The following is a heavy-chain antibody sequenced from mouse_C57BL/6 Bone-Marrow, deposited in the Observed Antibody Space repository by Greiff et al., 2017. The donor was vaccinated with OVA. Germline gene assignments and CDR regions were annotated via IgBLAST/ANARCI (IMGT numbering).Heavy chain of an antibody. CDR2: IWRGGST. J-gene: IGHJ3*01. CDR1: GFSLTSYG. Sequence: VKLMESGPGLVQPSQSLSITCTVSGFSLTSYGVHWVRQSPGKGLEWLGVIWRGGSTDYNAAFMSRLSITKDNSKRQVFFKMNSLQADDTAIYYGATSYYSNAEGFADWGKGTLVTVSA. D-gene: IGHD2-5*01. V-gene: IGHV2-5*01. CDR3: ATSYYSNAEGFAD.